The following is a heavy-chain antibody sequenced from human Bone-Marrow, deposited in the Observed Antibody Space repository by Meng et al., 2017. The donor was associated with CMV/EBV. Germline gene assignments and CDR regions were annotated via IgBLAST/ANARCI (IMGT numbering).Heavy chain of an antibody. CDR1: YPFTSSY. Sequence: YPFTSSYMDWVRQAHGQGLEWMGIGNPSGGSTSYAQTFQGRVTMTRDTSTSTVYMELSSLRSEDTAVYYCARGTNIVVVAATHWFDPWGQGTLVTVSS. J-gene: IGHJ5*02. V-gene: IGHV1-46*01. CDR2: GNPSGGST. CDR3: ARGTNIVVVAATHWFDP. D-gene: IGHD2-15*01.